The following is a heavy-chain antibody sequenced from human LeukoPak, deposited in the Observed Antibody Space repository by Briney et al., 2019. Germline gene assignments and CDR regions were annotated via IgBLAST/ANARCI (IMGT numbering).Heavy chain of an antibody. J-gene: IGHJ4*02. D-gene: IGHD6-13*01. CDR3: ARDFLLAAGSIFDY. CDR1: GFSFSSYV. Sequence: PGGSLRLSCVASGFSFSSYVMNWVRQAPGTGLEWVSAISGNGGSTYYADSVKGRFTISRDNSKNTLSLQMNSLRAEDTAVYYCARDFLLAAGSIFDYWGQGTLVTVSS. V-gene: IGHV3-23*01. CDR2: ISGNGGST.